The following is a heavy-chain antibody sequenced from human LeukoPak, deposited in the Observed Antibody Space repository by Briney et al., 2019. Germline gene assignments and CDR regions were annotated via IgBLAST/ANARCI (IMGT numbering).Heavy chain of an antibody. Sequence: SETLSLTCTVSGYSISSGYYWGWIRQPPGKGLEWIGSIYHSGSTHYNPSLKSRVTISVDTSKNQFSLKLSSVTAADTAVYYCARGGVVITTFDYWGQGTLVTVSS. D-gene: IGHD3-22*01. V-gene: IGHV4-38-2*02. J-gene: IGHJ4*02. CDR2: IYHSGST. CDR3: ARGGVVITTFDY. CDR1: GYSISSGYY.